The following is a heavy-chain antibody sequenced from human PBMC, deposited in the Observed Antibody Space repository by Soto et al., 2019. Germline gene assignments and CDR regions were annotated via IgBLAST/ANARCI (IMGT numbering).Heavy chain of an antibody. CDR1: GFTFSSYW. CDR2: IKQDGSEK. J-gene: IGHJ4*02. V-gene: IGHV3-7*03. CDR3: ARDQRYSYGERAFDY. D-gene: IGHD5-18*01. Sequence: PGGTLRLSCAASGFTFSSYWMSWVRQAPGKGLEWVANIKQDGSEKYYVDSVKGRFTISRDNAKNSLYLQMNSLRAEDTAVYYCARDQRYSYGERAFDYWGQGTLVTVSS.